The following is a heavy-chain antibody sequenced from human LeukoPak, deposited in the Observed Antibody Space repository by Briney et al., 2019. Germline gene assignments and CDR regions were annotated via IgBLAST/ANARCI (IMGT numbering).Heavy chain of an antibody. D-gene: IGHD3-22*01. CDR3: ARVQYDTSYHNAFDI. Sequence: RPGGSLRLFRAPSGFIFDVHGMSWVRQAPGEGLESVSGINWNGANTGYGDSVKGRFTISRDNAKNSLNLQMSSLRAEDAALSHCARVQYDTSYHNAFDIWGQGTMVTVSS. J-gene: IGHJ3*02. CDR1: GFIFDVHG. V-gene: IGHV3-20*01. CDR2: INWNGANT.